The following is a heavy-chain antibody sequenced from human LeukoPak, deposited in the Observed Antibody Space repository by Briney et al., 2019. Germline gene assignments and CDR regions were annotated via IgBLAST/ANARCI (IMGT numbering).Heavy chain of an antibody. Sequence: PGGSLRLSCAASGLTFSISNNHMHWVRQAPGKGLEWVSVIHLDGTTYYADSVKGRFTISRDNSKNTVYLEKNSLRPEDTALYYCAGGSDTNYWGQGTLVTVSS. J-gene: IGHJ4*02. D-gene: IGHD2-8*01. CDR1: GLTFSISNNH. V-gene: IGHV3-66*02. CDR3: AGGSDTNY. CDR2: IHLDGTT.